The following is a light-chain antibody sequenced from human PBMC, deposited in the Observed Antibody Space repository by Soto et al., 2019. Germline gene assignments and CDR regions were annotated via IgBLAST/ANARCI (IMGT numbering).Light chain of an antibody. CDR3: NSYAGSNNLGV. Sequence: QSALTQPPSASGSPGQSVTISCTGISSDVGGYNYVSWYQHHPGKAPKLMIYEVNKRPSGVPDRFSGSKSGNTASLTVSGLQPEDEADYYCNSYAGSNNLGVFGGGTKLTVL. CDR1: SSDVGGYNY. CDR2: EVN. V-gene: IGLV2-8*01. J-gene: IGLJ3*02.